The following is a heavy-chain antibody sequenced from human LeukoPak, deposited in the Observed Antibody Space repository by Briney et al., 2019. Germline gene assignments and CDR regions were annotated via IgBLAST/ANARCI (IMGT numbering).Heavy chain of an antibody. CDR3: ARETVVVPAATGMSY. CDR1: GYTFTSYY. D-gene: IGHD2-2*01. CDR2: INPSGGST. Sequence: ASVKVSCKASGYTFTSYYMHWVRQAPGQGLEWMGIINPSGGSTSYAQKFQGRVTMTRDTSTSTVYMELSSLRSEDTAVYYCARETVVVPAATGMSYWGQGTLVTVSS. V-gene: IGHV1-46*01. J-gene: IGHJ4*02.